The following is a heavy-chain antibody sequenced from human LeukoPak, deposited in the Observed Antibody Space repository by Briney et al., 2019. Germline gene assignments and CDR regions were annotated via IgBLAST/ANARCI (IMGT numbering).Heavy chain of an antibody. J-gene: IGHJ4*02. CDR3: ARDAYYDSSGG. Sequence: SVKVSCKASGGTFSSYAISWVRQAPGQGLEWMGRIIPILGIANYAQKFQGKVTITADKSTSTAYMELSSLRSEDTAVYYCARDAYYDSSGGWGQGTLVTVSS. V-gene: IGHV1-69*04. D-gene: IGHD3-22*01. CDR1: GGTFSSYA. CDR2: IIPILGIA.